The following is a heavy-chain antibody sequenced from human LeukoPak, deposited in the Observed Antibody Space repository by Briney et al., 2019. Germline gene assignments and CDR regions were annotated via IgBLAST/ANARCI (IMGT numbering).Heavy chain of an antibody. CDR3: ARDPYDSSGYPSAFDY. V-gene: IGHV3-21*01. D-gene: IGHD3-22*01. CDR2: ISSSSSYI. J-gene: IGHJ4*02. Sequence: GGSLRLSCAASGFTFSSYRMNWVRQAPGKGLEWVSSISSSSSYIYYVDSVKGRFTISRDNAKNSLYLQMNSLRAEGTAVYYCARDPYDSSGYPSAFDYWGQGTLVTVSS. CDR1: GFTFSSYR.